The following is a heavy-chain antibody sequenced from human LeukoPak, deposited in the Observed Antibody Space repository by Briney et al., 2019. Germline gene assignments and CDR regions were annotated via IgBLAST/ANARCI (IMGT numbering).Heavy chain of an antibody. J-gene: IGHJ4*02. Sequence: GGSLRLSCAASGFIVSRKYMSWVRQAPGKGLEWVSVIYSGGSADYADSVKGRFTISRDNAKNSLYLQMNSLRAEDTAVYYCSSWPHSDYWGQGTLVTVSS. CDR1: GFIVSRKY. CDR3: SSWPHSDY. V-gene: IGHV3-66*01. D-gene: IGHD6-13*01. CDR2: IYSGGSA.